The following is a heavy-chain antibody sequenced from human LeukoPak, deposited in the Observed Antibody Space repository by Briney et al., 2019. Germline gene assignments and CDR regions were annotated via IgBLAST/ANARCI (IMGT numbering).Heavy chain of an antibody. CDR3: ARRGGTVVGDTGYHYWYFDN. CDR1: GGSISSYY. J-gene: IGHJ4*02. V-gene: IGHV4-59*08. CDR2: ISDSGST. Sequence: SETLSLTCTVSGGSISSYYWSWVRQFPGKGLEWIGYISDSGSTNYSPSLESRITISVDTSKNKFFLILSSVTAADTAVYYCARRGGTVVGDTGYHYWYFDNWGQGTLVTVSS. D-gene: IGHD5-12*01.